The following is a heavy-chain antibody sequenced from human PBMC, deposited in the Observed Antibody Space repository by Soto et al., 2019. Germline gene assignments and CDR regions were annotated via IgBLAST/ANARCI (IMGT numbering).Heavy chain of an antibody. Sequence: QVQLVESGGGVVQPGRSLRLSCAASGFTFSSYGMHWVRQAPGKGLEWVAVIWYDGSNKYYADSVKGRFTISRDNSKNTLYLQMNSLRAEDTAVYYCARGTDPDYGGSDYWGQGTLVTVSS. CDR2: IWYDGSNK. CDR3: ARGTDPDYGGSDY. V-gene: IGHV3-33*01. D-gene: IGHD4-17*01. J-gene: IGHJ4*02. CDR1: GFTFSSYG.